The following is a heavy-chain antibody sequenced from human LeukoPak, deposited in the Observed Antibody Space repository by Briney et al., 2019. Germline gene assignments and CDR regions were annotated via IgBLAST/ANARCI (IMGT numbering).Heavy chain of an antibody. J-gene: IGHJ4*02. D-gene: IGHD5-12*01. CDR2: INPAGSET. Sequence: GGSLRLSCAASGFSFNAYWMAWVRQAPGTGLEWVANINPAGSETFHVDPVKGRFSISRDHAKNLVYLQMNSLRAEDTAVYYCATFGLVAALDLWGQGTLVTVSS. CDR1: GFSFNAYW. V-gene: IGHV3-7*01. CDR3: ATFGLVAALDL.